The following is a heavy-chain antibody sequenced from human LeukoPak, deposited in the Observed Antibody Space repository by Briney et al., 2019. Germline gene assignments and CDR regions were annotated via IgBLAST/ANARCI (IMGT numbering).Heavy chain of an antibody. Sequence: SETLSLTCTVSGGSISSSSYYWGWIRQPPGKGLEWIGSIYYSGSTYYNPSLKSRVTISVDTSKNQFSLKLSSVTAADTAAYYCARESIAAADGWFDPWGQGTLVTVSS. CDR2: IYYSGST. J-gene: IGHJ5*02. V-gene: IGHV4-39*01. D-gene: IGHD6-13*01. CDR1: GGSISSSSYY. CDR3: ARESIAAADGWFDP.